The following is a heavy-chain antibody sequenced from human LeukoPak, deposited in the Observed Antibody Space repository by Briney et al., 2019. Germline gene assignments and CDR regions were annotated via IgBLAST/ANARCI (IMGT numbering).Heavy chain of an antibody. CDR2: IYSGGST. D-gene: IGHD6-13*01. CDR3: ARDSKYYYMDV. CDR1: EFSVGSNY. V-gene: IGHV3-66*01. Sequence: PTGGSLRLSCAASEFSVGSNYMTWVRQAPGKGLEWVSLIYSGGSTYYADSVKGRFTISRDNSKNTLYLQMNSLRAEDTAVYYCARDSKYYYMDVWGKGTTVTISS. J-gene: IGHJ6*03.